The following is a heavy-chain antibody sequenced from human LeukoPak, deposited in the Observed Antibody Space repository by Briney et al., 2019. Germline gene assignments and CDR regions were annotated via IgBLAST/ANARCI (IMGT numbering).Heavy chain of an antibody. J-gene: IGHJ4*02. CDR3: ARHKYFWSGYYKDGFDY. CDR2: IYYSGST. Sequence: PSETLSLTCTVSGGSISSSSYYWGWIRQPPGKGLEWIGSIYYSGSTYYNPSLESRVTISVDTSKNQFSLKLSSVTAADTAVYYCARHKYFWSGYYKDGFDYWGQGTLVTVSS. D-gene: IGHD3-3*01. V-gene: IGHV4-39*01. CDR1: GGSISSSSYY.